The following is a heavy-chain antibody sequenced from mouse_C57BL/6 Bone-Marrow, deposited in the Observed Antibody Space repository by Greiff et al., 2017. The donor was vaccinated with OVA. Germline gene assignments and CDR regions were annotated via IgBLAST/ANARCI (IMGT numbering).Heavy chain of an antibody. Sequence: VKVVESGAELVKPGASVKISCKASGYAFSSYWMNWVKQRPGKGLEWIGQIYPGDGDTNYNGKFKGKATLTADKSSSTAYMQLSSLTSEDSAVYFCAKAYYYGSSYSWFAYWGQGTLVTVSA. CDR2: IYPGDGDT. CDR3: AKAYYYGSSYSWFAY. D-gene: IGHD1-1*01. V-gene: IGHV1-80*01. J-gene: IGHJ3*01. CDR1: GYAFSSYW.